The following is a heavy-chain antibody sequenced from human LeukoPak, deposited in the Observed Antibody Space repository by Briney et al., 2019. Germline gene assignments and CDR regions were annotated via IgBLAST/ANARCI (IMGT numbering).Heavy chain of an antibody. CDR2: IYYSGST. CDR1: GGSISSGDYY. J-gene: IGHJ4*02. CDR3: AREGLLRYFDWLSGYFDY. Sequence: PSETLSLTCTVSGGSISSGDYYRSWIRQPPGKGLEWIGYIYYSGSTYYNPSLKSRVTISVDTSKNQFSLKLSSVTAADTAVYYCAREGLLRYFDWLSGYFDYWGQGTLVTVSS. D-gene: IGHD3-9*01. V-gene: IGHV4-30-4*08.